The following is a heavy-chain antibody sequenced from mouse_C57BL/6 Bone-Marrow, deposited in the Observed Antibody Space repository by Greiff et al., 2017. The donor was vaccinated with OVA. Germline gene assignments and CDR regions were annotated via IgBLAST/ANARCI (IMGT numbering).Heavy chain of an antibody. CDR3: ARGDGNYLHWYFDV. J-gene: IGHJ1*03. CDR1: GYTFTDYY. V-gene: IGHV1-75*01. CDR2: IFPGSGST. Sequence: QVQLKKSGPELVKPGASVKISCKASGYTFTDYYINWVKQRPGQGLEWIGWIFPGSGSTYYNEKFKGKATLTVDKSSSTAYMLLSSLTSEDSAVYFCARGDGNYLHWYFDVWGTGTTVTVSS. D-gene: IGHD2-1*01.